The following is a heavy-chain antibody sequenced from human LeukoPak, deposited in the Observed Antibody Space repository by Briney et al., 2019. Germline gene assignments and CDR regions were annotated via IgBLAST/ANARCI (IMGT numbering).Heavy chain of an antibody. CDR1: GFTFTGYY. Sequence: ASVNVSCKPSGFTFTGYYFRWMRQAPGQGLEWMGSIDANSGGTEYAQKFQGRVTMTRDTSLSTAYMEVTSLTSDDTAVYYCARDLFWTGYYYFDFWGQGTLVTVSS. CDR2: IDANSGGT. D-gene: IGHD3-3*01. J-gene: IGHJ4*02. CDR3: ARDLFWTGYYYFDF. V-gene: IGHV1-2*02.